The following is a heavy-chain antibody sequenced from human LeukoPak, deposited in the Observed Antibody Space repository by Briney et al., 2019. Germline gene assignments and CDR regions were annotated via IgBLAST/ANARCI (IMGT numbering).Heavy chain of an antibody. V-gene: IGHV3-30*19. CDR2: ISYDGSNK. CDR3: ARGFSAWELLGSPWFDP. Sequence: GGSLRLSCAASGFTLSSYGMHWVRQAPGKGLEWVAFISYDGSNKYNADSVKGRFTISRDNSKNTLYLQMNSLISEGTAVYYCARGFSAWELLGSPWFDPWGQGTLVTVSS. D-gene: IGHD1-26*01. CDR1: GFTLSSYG. J-gene: IGHJ5*02.